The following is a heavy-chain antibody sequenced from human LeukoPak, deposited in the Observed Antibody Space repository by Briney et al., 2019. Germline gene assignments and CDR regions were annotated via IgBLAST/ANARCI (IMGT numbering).Heavy chain of an antibody. CDR2: INWNGGST. D-gene: IGHD6-13*01. CDR3: ARDKGSYSSSWLHFQH. Sequence: GGSLRLSCAASGFTFDDYGMSWVRQAPGKGLEWVSGINWNGGSTGYADSVKGRFTISRDNAKNSLYLQMNSLRAEDTALYYCARDKGSYSSSWLHFQHWGQGTLVTVSS. CDR1: GFTFDDYG. J-gene: IGHJ1*01. V-gene: IGHV3-20*04.